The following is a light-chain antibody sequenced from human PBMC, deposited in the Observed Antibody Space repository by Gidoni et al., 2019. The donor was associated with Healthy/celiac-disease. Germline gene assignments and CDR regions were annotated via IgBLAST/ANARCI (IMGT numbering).Light chain of an antibody. J-gene: IGKJ1*01. CDR1: QSISSNY. CDR3: QQYGSSLRT. CDR2: GAS. Sequence: IVLTQSPCPLSLSPGERATLSCRASQSISSNYLAWYQQKPGQAPRLLMYGASSRATGIPDRFSGSGSGTDFTLTISRLEPEDFVVYYCQQYGSSLRTFGQGTKVEIK. V-gene: IGKV3-20*01.